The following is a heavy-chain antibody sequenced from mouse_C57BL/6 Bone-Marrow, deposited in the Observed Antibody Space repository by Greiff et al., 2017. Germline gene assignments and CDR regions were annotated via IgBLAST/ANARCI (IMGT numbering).Heavy chain of an antibody. CDR3: ARFLRPRYAMDY. CDR2: IYPGSGST. V-gene: IGHV1-55*01. D-gene: IGHD1-1*01. Sequence: QVQLQQPGAELVKPGASVTMSCKASGYTFTSYWITWVKQRPGQGLEWIGDIYPGSGSTNYNEKFTSKATLTVDTSSSTAYMQLSSLTSEYSAVYYCARFLRPRYAMDYWGQGTSVTVSS. J-gene: IGHJ4*01. CDR1: GYTFTSYW.